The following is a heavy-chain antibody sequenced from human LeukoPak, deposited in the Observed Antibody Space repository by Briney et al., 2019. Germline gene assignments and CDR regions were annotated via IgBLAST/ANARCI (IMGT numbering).Heavy chain of an antibody. CDR1: GFTFSSYG. D-gene: IGHD3-22*01. Sequence: GGSLRLSCAASGFTFSSYGMHWVRHATGKGLEWVSVIGTAGDTYYPGSVKGRFTISRDNAKNSLYLQMNSLRAEDTAVYYCARAEHYYYDTSAYHTVTPREFDPWGQGTLVTVSS. CDR3: ARAEHYYYDTSAYHTVTPREFDP. CDR2: IGTAGDT. J-gene: IGHJ5*02. V-gene: IGHV3-13*01.